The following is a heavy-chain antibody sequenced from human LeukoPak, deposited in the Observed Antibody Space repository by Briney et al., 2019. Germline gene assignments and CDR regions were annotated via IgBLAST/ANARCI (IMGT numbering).Heavy chain of an antibody. CDR1: GGSFSDYY. D-gene: IGHD3-22*01. Sequence: ETLSLTCAVYGGSFSDYYWSWVRQAPGKGLEWVSTISGSGGSTYYADSVKGRFTISRDNSKNTVYLQMNSLRAEDTAIYYCAKVITTKGYFDYWGQGTLVTVSS. CDR3: AKVITTKGYFDY. J-gene: IGHJ4*02. V-gene: IGHV3-23*01. CDR2: ISGSGGST.